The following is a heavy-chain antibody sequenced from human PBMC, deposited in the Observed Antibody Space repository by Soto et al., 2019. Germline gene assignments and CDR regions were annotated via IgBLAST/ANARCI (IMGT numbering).Heavy chain of an antibody. D-gene: IGHD2-2*01. J-gene: IGHJ4*02. CDR3: ARITGASAD. CDR1: GFTLSKYW. CDR2: IKQDGSEK. Sequence: GGSLRLSCAASGFTLSKYWMMWVRQAPGKGLEWVANIKQDGSEKFYVDSVRGRFTISRDNAKNSLYLQMNSLRAEDTAVYFCARITGASADWGQGTLVTVSS. V-gene: IGHV3-7*01.